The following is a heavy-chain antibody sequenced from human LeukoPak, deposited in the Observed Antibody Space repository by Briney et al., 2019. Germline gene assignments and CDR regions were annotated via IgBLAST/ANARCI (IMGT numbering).Heavy chain of an antibody. CDR3: ARGLSRCSSGNCYEPNWLDS. D-gene: IGHD2-2*01. J-gene: IGHJ5*01. Sequence: GASVKVSCKASGYTFTSYDINWVRQAPGQGLEWMGWMDPNRGNTGYAQKFQGRVTMTRSTSVNTAHMELSSLTSEDTAVYYCARGLSRCSSGNCYEPNWLDSWGQGTLVTVSS. CDR2: MDPNRGNT. V-gene: IGHV1-8*02. CDR1: GYTFTSYD.